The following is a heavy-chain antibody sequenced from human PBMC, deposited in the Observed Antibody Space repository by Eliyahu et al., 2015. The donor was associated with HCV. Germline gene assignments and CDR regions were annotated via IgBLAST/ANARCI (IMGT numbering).Heavy chain of an antibody. Sequence: QLQLLESGPGLVKPSETLSLXCTVXGGSIRSSSYYWGWIRQPPGKGLEWIGTIYYSGSTHYNPSLKSRVTISVDTSKNQFSLNLSSVTAADTAVYYCAEDTSGYYAFDNWGQGTLVTVSS. J-gene: IGHJ4*02. CDR1: GGSIRSSSYY. CDR3: AEDTSGYYAFDN. CDR2: IYYSGST. D-gene: IGHD3-22*01. V-gene: IGHV4-39*07.